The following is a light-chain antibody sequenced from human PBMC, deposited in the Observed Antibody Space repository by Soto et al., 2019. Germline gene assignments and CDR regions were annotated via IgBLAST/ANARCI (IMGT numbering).Light chain of an antibody. J-gene: IGKJ3*01. CDR1: QSVSSY. V-gene: IGKV3-11*01. Sequence: EIVLTQSPATLSLSPGERATLSCRASQSVSSYLAWYQQKPGQAPRLLIYDASNRATGIPARFSGSGSGTDFTLTISSLEPEDFAVYYCQQRSNRFTFGLGTKVDIK. CDR3: QQRSNRFT. CDR2: DAS.